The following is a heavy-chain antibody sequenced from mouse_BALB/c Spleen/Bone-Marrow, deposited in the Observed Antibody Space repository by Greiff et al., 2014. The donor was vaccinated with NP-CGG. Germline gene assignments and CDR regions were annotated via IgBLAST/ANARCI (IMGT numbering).Heavy chain of an antibody. J-gene: IGHJ3*01. Sequence: QVQLKHSGAELAKPGASVKMSCKASGYTFTSYWMHWVKQRPGQGLEWIGYINPSTGYTEYNQKFKDKATLTADKSSSTAYVQLSSLTSEDSAVYYWERTATMIFAYWGQGTLVTVSA. CDR1: GYTFTSYW. CDR3: ERTATMIFAY. CDR2: INPSTGYT. D-gene: IGHD2-4*01. V-gene: IGHV1-7*01.